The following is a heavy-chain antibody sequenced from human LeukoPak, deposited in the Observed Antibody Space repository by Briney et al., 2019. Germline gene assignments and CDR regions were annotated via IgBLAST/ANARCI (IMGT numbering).Heavy chain of an antibody. Sequence: GGSLRLSRAASGFTFSSYAMSWVREARAKGLEWVSAISGSGGSTYYADSVKGRFTISRDSSKNTLYLQMNSLRAEDTAVYYCAKFNKAGYSFGTGYFDYWGQGTLVTVSS. V-gene: IGHV3-23*01. CDR1: GFTFSSYA. CDR2: ISGSGGST. D-gene: IGHD5-18*01. CDR3: AKFNKAGYSFGTGYFDY. J-gene: IGHJ4*02.